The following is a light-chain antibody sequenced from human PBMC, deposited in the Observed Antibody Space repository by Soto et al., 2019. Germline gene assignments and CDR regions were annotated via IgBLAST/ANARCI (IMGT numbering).Light chain of an antibody. J-gene: IGLJ1*01. CDR2: DVS. Sequence: QSALTQPRSVSGSPGQSGTVSCTGTSSDVGDYNYVSWYQQHPGKAPKLMIYDVSQRPSGVPDRFSGSKSGNTASLTISGLQAEDEADYYCCSYAGRYSLYVFGTGTKVTVL. V-gene: IGLV2-11*01. CDR1: SSDVGDYNY. CDR3: CSYAGRYSLYV.